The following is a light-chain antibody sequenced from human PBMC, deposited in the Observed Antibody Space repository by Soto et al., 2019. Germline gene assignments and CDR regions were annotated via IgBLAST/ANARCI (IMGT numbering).Light chain of an antibody. V-gene: IGLV2-14*01. J-gene: IGLJ2*01. CDR3: SSYTSSSPVL. CDR1: SSDVGGYIY. CDR2: EVS. Sequence: QSALTQPASVSGSPGQSITISCTGTSSDVGGYIYVSWYQQHPGKAPKLMIYEVSNRPSGVSDRFSGSKSGNTASLTISGRQAEDEADYYCSSYTSSSPVLFGGGTKLTVL.